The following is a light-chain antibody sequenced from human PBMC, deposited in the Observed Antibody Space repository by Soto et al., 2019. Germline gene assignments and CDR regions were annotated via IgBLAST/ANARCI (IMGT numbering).Light chain of an antibody. J-gene: IGKJ4*01. V-gene: IGKV1-6*02. CDR3: LQDYNYPPS. Sequence: AIQMTQSPSSLSASVGDRVTISCRASDDIRDDLGWYQQKPGKAPTLLIYAASILQSGVPSRFSGSGSGTDFTLTISSLQHEDFATYFCLQDYNYPPSFGGGTKVEI. CDR1: DDIRDD. CDR2: AAS.